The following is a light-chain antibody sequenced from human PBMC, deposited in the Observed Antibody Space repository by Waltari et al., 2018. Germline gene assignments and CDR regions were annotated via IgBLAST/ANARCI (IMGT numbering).Light chain of an antibody. CDR2: GAT. CDR3: QQYKEWPLRT. V-gene: IGKV3-15*01. CDR1: QSIGVN. Sequence: EIAVTQSPATLSVSPGERATLSCRASQSIGVNLAWYQHKPGQAPRLLIFGATTRAAGIPARFRGTASGTEFTLTINSLQSEDFAVYYCQQYKEWPLRTCGQGTRVEVK. J-gene: IGKJ1*01.